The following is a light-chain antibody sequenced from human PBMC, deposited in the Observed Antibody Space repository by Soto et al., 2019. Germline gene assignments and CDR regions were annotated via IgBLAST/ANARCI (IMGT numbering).Light chain of an antibody. V-gene: IGKV1-5*03. CDR1: QSISSW. CDR2: KAS. J-gene: IGKJ1*01. CDR3: QQYGSSPTT. Sequence: DIQMTQSPSTLSASVGDRVTITCRASQSISSWLAWYQQKPGKAPKLLIYKASSLESGVPSRFSGSGSGTEFTLTISSLQPEDFAVYHCQQYGSSPTTFGQGTNVDIK.